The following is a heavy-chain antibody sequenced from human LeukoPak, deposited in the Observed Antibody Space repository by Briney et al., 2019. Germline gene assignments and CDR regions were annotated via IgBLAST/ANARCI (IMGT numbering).Heavy chain of an antibody. CDR1: GFTFSTYS. J-gene: IGHJ4*02. D-gene: IGHD1-26*01. V-gene: IGHV3-48*04. CDR2: ISSSSSII. CDR3: ARDIGGSYTAIDY. Sequence: GGSLRLSCAASGFTFSTYSMNWVRQAPGKGLEWVSLISSSSSIINYVDSVRGRFTISRDNAKNSLYLQMNSLRAEDTAVYYCARDIGGSYTAIDYWGQGTLVTVSS.